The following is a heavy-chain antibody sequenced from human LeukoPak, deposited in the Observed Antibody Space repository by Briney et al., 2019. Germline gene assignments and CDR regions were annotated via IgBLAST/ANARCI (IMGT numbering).Heavy chain of an antibody. CDR1: GGSFSGYF. J-gene: IGHJ4*02. Sequence: PSQILSLTRAVYGGSFSGYFWSSIGQPPGNGLYWSGVINHIGSTNYNPSLKSRVTISVDTSKNQFSLKLSSVTAADTAVYYCARGGVQYYDILTGYYTNYFDYWGQGTLVTVSP. D-gene: IGHD3-9*01. CDR2: INHIGST. CDR3: ARGGVQYYDILTGYYTNYFDY. V-gene: IGHV4-34*01.